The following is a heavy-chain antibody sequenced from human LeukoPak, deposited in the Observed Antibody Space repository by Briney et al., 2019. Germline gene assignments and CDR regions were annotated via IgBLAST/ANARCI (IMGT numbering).Heavy chain of an antibody. CDR1: GGSFSGYY. CDR2: INHSGST. V-gene: IGHV4-34*01. CDR3: ARGGIAVAWYGSY. D-gene: IGHD6-19*01. Sequence: SETLSLTCAVYGGSFSGYYWSWIRQPPGKGLEWIGEINHSGSTNYNPSLKSRVTISVDTSKNQFSLKLSSVTAADTAVYYCARGGIAVAWYGSYWAQGTLVTVSS. J-gene: IGHJ4*02.